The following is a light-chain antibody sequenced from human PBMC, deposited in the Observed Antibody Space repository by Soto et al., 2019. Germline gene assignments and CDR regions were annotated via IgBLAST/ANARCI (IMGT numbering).Light chain of an antibody. CDR3: QQYDSTPWT. V-gene: IGKV4-1*01. J-gene: IGKJ1*01. CDR2: WAS. CDR1: QSVLYSSNNKNY. Sequence: DIVMTQSPDCLAVSLGERATINCKASQSVLYSSNNKNYLAWYQQKPGQPPKLLIYWASTRESGVPDRFSGSGSGTDFTLTISSLQAEDVAVYYCQQYDSTPWTVGQGTKVEIK.